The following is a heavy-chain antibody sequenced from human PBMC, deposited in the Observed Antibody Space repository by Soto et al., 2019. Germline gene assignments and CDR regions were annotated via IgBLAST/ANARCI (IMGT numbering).Heavy chain of an antibody. CDR3: ARGVGSGSYYNQYNWFDP. J-gene: IGHJ5*02. Sequence: QVQLVQSGAEVKKPGASVKVSCKASGYTFTNYGISWVRQAPGQGLEWMGWISAYNGNTKYAQKLQGRVTMTTDTSTSRAYMELRSLRSDDTAVYYCARGVGSGSYYNQYNWFDPWGQGTLVTVSS. CDR2: ISAYNGNT. D-gene: IGHD3-10*01. V-gene: IGHV1-18*01. CDR1: GYTFTNYG.